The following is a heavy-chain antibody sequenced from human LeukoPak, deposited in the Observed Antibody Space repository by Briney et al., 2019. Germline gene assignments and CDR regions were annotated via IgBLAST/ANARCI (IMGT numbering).Heavy chain of an antibody. CDR1: GGSFSGYY. D-gene: IGHD5-18*01. Sequence: PSETLSLTCAVYGGSFSGYYWSWIRQPPGKGLEWIGEINHSGSTNYNPSLKSRVTISVDTSKNQFSLKLSSVTAADTAVYYCARVHYSYVWRQLWLRANWFDPWGQGTLVTVSS. CDR2: INHSGST. CDR3: ARVHYSYVWRQLWLRANWFDP. J-gene: IGHJ5*02. V-gene: IGHV4-34*01.